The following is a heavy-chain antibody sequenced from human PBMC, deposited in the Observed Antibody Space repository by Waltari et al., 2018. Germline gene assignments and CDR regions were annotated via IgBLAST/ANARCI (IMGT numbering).Heavy chain of an antibody. J-gene: IGHJ4*02. D-gene: IGHD3-22*01. Sequence: QVQLQESGPGLVKPSETLSLTCAVSGYSISSGSYWGWIRQPPGKGLEWIGSIYHSGSTYYNPSLKSRVTISVDTSKNQFSLKLSSVTAADTAVYYCEGVLLRGSDYWGQGTLVTVSS. CDR3: EGVLLRGSDY. V-gene: IGHV4-38-2*01. CDR2: IYHSGST. CDR1: GYSISSGSY.